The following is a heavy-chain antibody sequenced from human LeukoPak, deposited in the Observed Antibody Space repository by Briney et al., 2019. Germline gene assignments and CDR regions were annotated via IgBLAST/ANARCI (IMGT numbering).Heavy chain of an antibody. CDR1: GGSISSSSYY. J-gene: IGHJ4*02. D-gene: IGHD4-17*01. CDR2: IYYSGST. CDR3: ASGDSPFDY. Sequence: PSETLSLTCTVSGGSISSSSYYWGWIRQPPGKGLEWIGSIYYSGSTYYNPSLKSRVTISVDTSKNQFSLKLSSVTAADTAVYHCASGDSPFDYWGQGTLVTVSP. V-gene: IGHV4-39*01.